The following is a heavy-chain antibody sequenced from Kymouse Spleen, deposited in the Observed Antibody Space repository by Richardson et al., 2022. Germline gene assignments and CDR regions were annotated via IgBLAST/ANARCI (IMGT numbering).Heavy chain of an antibody. CDR2: IWYDGSNK. V-gene: IGHV3-33*01. D-gene: IGHD1-26*01. CDR3: ARARVVGATTDY. J-gene: IGHJ4*02. Sequence: QVQLVESGGGVVQPGRSLRLSCAASGFTFSSYGMHWVRQAPGKGLEWVAVIWYDGSNKYYADSVKGRFTISRDNSKNTLYLQMNSLRAEDTAVYYCARARVVGATTDYWGQGTLVTVSS. CDR1: GFTFSSYG.